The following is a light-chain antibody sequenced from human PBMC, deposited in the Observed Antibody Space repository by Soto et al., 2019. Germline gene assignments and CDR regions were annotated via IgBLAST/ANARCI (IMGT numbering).Light chain of an antibody. CDR2: DAS. Sequence: EIVMTQSPATLSVSPGERATLSCRASQSVSRHLAWYQQKFGQAPRLLIYDASTRATGIPARFSGSGSGTEFTLTISSLQSEDFAVYYCQQYNDWAYTVGRGTKLEIK. V-gene: IGKV3-15*01. CDR1: QSVSRH. CDR3: QQYNDWAYT. J-gene: IGKJ2*01.